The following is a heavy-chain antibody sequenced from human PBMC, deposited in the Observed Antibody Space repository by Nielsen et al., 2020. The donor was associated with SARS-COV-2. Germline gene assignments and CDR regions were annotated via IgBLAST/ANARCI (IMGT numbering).Heavy chain of an antibody. J-gene: IGHJ6*02. CDR2: MNPNSGNT. V-gene: IGHV1-8*01. CDR3: ARGDSSGYYLLNYYYGMDV. Sequence: ASVKVSCKASGYTFTSYDINWVRQAPGKGLEWMGWMNPNSGNTGYAQKFQGRVTMTRNTSISTAYMELSSLRSEDTAVYYCARGDSSGYYLLNYYYGMDVWGQGTTVTVSS. CDR1: GYTFTSYD. D-gene: IGHD3-22*01.